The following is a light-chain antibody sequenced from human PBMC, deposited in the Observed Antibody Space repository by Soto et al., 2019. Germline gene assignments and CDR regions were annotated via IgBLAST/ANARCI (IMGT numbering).Light chain of an antibody. J-gene: IGKJ1*01. CDR1: QSVSSNY. CDR2: GAS. Sequence: EMVLTQSPGTLSLSPGERATLSSRASQSVSSNYLAWYQQKPGQAPRLLIYGASSRATGIPDRFSGSGSGTDFTLTISRLEPEDFAVYYCQQYGGSPWTFGQGTEVEIK. CDR3: QQYGGSPWT. V-gene: IGKV3-20*01.